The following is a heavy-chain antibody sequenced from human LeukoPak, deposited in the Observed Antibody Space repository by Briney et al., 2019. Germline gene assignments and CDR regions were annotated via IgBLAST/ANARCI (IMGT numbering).Heavy chain of an antibody. CDR3: ARFPRDPWRFDY. V-gene: IGHV3-33*01. J-gene: IGHJ4*02. D-gene: IGHD5-12*01. CDR2: IWYDGSNK. Sequence: PGGSLRLSCAASGFTFSSYGMHWVRQAPGKGLEWVAVIWYDGSNKYYADSVKGRFTISRDNSKNTLYLQMNSLRAEDTAVYYCARFPRDPWRFDYWGQGTLVTVSS. CDR1: GFTFSSYG.